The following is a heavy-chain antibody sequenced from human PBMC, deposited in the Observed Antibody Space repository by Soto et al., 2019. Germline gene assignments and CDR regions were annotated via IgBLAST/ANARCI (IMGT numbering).Heavy chain of an antibody. CDR1: GASISSTSSNDW. J-gene: IGHJ4*02. D-gene: IGHD1-26*01. Sequence: QVQLQESGPGLVKPSGTLSLTCTVSGASISSTSSNDWWSWVRQPPGKGLEWIGEIYHSGSTNYTPSLKSXXTXSXXKSKNQFPLRLSSVTAADTAVYYCAKMLGATLVDYWGQGSLVTVSS. V-gene: IGHV4-4*02. CDR3: AKMLGATLVDY. CDR2: IYHSGST.